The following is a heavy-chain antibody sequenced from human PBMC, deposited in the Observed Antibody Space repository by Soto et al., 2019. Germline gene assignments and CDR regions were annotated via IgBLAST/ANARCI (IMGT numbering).Heavy chain of an antibody. J-gene: IGHJ6*02. V-gene: IGHV1-46*01. Sequence: ASVKVSCKASGYTFTSYYMHWVRQAPGQGLGWMGIINPSGGSTSYAQKYQGRVTMTRDTSTSTVYLELSSLRSEDTAVYYCATRYCSGGSCFFGPDYYYYYGMDVWGQGTTVTVSS. CDR2: INPSGGST. CDR1: GYTFTSYY. CDR3: ATRYCSGGSCFFGPDYYYYYGMDV. D-gene: IGHD2-15*01.